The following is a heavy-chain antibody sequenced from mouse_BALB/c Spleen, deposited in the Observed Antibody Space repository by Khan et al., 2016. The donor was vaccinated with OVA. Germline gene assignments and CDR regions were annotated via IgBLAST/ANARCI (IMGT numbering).Heavy chain of an antibody. CDR3: ARSGGNFHWYFDV. CDR2: ISSGSSTI. D-gene: IGHD2-1*01. CDR1: GFTFSSFG. V-gene: IGHV5-17*02. Sequence: EVELVESGGGLVQPGGSRKLSCAASGFTFSSFGIHWVRQAPKKGLEWVAYISSGSSTIYYVDTVKGRFTISRDIPKNTLFLQMTSLRSEDTAMYYCARSGGNFHWYFDVWVAGTSVTVSS. J-gene: IGHJ1*01.